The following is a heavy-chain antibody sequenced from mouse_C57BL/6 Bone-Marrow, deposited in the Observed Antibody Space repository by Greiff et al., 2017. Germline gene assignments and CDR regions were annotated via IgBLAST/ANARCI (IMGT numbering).Heavy chain of an antibody. Sequence: ESGGDLVKPGGSLKLSCAASGFTFSSYGMSWVRQTPDKRLEWVATISSGGSYTYYPDSVKGRFTISRDNAKNTLYLQMSSLKSEDTAMYYCARHRYYYGSSYDYWGQGTTLTVSS. D-gene: IGHD1-1*01. CDR1: GFTFSSYG. J-gene: IGHJ2*01. CDR2: ISSGGSYT. V-gene: IGHV5-6*01. CDR3: ARHRYYYGSSYDY.